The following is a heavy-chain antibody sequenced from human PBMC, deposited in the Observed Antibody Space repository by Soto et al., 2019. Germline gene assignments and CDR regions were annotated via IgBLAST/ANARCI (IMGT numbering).Heavy chain of an antibody. D-gene: IGHD3-22*01. CDR3: SRTSYYYDSSGFLNWFDP. CDR1: GGSISSYY. V-gene: IGHV4-59*01. J-gene: IGHJ5*02. CDR2: IYYSGST. Sequence: SETLSLTCTVSGGSISSYYWSWIRQPPGKGLEWIGYIYYSGSTNYNPSLKSRVTISVDTSKNQFSLKLSSVTAADTAVYYCSRTSYYYDSSGFLNWFDPWGQGTLVTVSS.